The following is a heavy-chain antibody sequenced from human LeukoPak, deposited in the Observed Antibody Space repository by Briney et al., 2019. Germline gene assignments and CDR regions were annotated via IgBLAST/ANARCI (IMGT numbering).Heavy chain of an antibody. Sequence: PGGSLRLSCAASGFTFSSHAMHWVRQAPGKGLEWVAVISYDGSNKYYADSVKGRFTISRDNSKNTLFLQVNSLRAEDTAVYHCAKIGGYSNNFDSWGQGTLVTVSS. D-gene: IGHD4-11*01. V-gene: IGHV3-30-3*02. CDR3: AKIGGYSNNFDS. CDR1: GFTFSSHA. J-gene: IGHJ4*02. CDR2: ISYDGSNK.